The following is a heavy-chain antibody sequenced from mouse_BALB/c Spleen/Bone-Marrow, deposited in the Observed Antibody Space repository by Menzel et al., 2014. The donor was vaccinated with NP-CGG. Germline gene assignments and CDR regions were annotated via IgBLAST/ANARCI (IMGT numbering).Heavy chain of an antibody. D-gene: IGHD4-1*01. CDR3: TRRTGNFDY. Sequence: EVHLVESGTVLARPGASVKMSCKASGYSFTSYWMHWVKQRPGQGLEWIGSIYPGNSDTSYNQKFKGKAKLTAVTSASTXXIELSSLTKEDSAVYFSTRRTGNFDYWGQGTTLTVSS. CDR2: IYPGNSDT. V-gene: IGHV1-5*01. CDR1: GYSFTSYW. J-gene: IGHJ2*01.